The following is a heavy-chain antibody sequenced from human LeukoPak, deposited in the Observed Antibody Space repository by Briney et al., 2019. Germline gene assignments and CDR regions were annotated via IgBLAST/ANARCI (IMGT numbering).Heavy chain of an antibody. J-gene: IGHJ4*02. Sequence: ASVTVPCKASGYTFTGYYIHWVRQAPGQGLEWMGWVNPNSGGTNYAPKFQGRVTMTWDTSINTAYMELNRLKSDDTAMYYCASDFSGGIWAQDYWGQGALVSVSS. V-gene: IGHV1-2*02. CDR1: GYTFTGYY. CDR2: VNPNSGGT. D-gene: IGHD2-15*01. CDR3: ASDFSGGIWAQDY.